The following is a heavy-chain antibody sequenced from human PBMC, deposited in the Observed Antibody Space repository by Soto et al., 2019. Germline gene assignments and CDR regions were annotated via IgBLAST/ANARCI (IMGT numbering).Heavy chain of an antibody. J-gene: IGHJ3*02. Sequence: GGSLRLSCAASGITVSSNYMSWVRQAPGKGLEWVAVIWYDGSNKYYADSVKGRFTISRDNSKNTLYLQMNSLRAEDTAVYYCARGLDYDILADAFDIWGQGTMVTVSS. D-gene: IGHD3-9*01. CDR3: ARGLDYDILADAFDI. CDR1: GITVSSNY. CDR2: IWYDGSNK. V-gene: IGHV3-33*08.